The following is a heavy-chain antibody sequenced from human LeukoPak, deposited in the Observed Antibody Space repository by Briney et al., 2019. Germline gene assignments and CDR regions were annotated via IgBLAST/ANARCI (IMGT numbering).Heavy chain of an antibody. CDR3: ASAYSSSSVIDY. J-gene: IGHJ4*02. CDR2: IYYSGST. Sequence: PSETLSLTCTVSGGSISSYYWSWIRQPPGKGLERIGYIYYSGSTNYNPSLKSRVTISVDTSKNQFSLKLSSVTAADTAVYYCASAYSSSSVIDYWGQGTLVTVSS. CDR1: GGSISSYY. V-gene: IGHV4-59*01. D-gene: IGHD6-6*01.